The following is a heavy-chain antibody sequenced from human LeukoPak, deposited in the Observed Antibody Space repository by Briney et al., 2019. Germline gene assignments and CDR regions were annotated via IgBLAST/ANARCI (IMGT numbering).Heavy chain of an antibody. CDR2: ISAYSGNT. J-gene: IGHJ4*02. Sequence: ASVKVSCKASGYTFTSYGISWVRQAPGQGLEWMGWISAYSGNTNYAQKLQGRVTMTTDTFTTTAYMELRSLRSDDTAVYYCARDLFSGSGSHSGYWGQGTLVTVSS. V-gene: IGHV1-18*04. CDR3: ARDLFSGSGSHSGY. CDR1: GYTFTSYG. D-gene: IGHD3-10*01.